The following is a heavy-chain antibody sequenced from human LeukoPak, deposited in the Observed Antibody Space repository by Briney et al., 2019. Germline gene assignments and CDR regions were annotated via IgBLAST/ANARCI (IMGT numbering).Heavy chain of an antibody. J-gene: IGHJ4*02. Sequence: PGGSLRLSCAASGFTFSNAWMSWVRQAPGKGLEWVGRTKSKTDGGTTDYAAPVKGRFTISRDDSKNTLYLQMNSLKTEDTAVYYCTTDRAVAGSGYWGQGTLVTVSS. D-gene: IGHD6-19*01. CDR3: TTDRAVAGSGY. V-gene: IGHV3-15*01. CDR1: GFTFSNAW. CDR2: TKSKTDGGTT.